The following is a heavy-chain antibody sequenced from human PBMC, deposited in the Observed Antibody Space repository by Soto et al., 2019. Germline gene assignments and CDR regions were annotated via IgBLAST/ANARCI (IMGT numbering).Heavy chain of an antibody. D-gene: IGHD4-4*01. V-gene: IGHV4-34*01. J-gene: IGHJ6*02. CDR1: GGSFNGYY. Sequence: TSETLSLPCAVYGGSFNGYYWSWIRQPPGKGLEWIGEINHSGSTNYNPSLKSRVTISPDTSKNQFSLKLTSVTAADTAVYYCARDRPVTTAYYYGMDVWGQGTTVTVSS. CDR3: ARDRPVTTAYYYGMDV. CDR2: INHSGST.